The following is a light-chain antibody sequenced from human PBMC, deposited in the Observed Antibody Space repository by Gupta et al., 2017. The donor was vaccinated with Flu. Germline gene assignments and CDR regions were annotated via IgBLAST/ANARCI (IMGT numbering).Light chain of an antibody. CDR1: SSNILNNI. V-gene: IGLV1-44*01. Sequence: QSVLIPPPSAYAAPGPWHGITRTGTSSNILNNIVNWYQQVPGTAPRLLIYSYNQRPSGVPDRFSGSKSGTSASLAISGLHSEDEAEYFCAVWDDSLNGWVFGGGTKLTVL. J-gene: IGLJ3*02. CDR3: AVWDDSLNGWV. CDR2: SYN.